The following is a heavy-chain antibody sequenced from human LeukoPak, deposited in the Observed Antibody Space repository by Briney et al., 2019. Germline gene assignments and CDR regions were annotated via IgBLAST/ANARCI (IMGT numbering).Heavy chain of an antibody. Sequence: SETLSLTCAVYGGSFSGYSWSWIRQPPGKGLEWIGEINHSGSTNYNPSLTSRVTISVDTSKNQFSLKLSSVTAADTAVYYCASLRGVSSFDYWGQGTLVTVSS. CDR3: ASLRGVSSFDY. D-gene: IGHD3-10*01. CDR2: INHSGST. J-gene: IGHJ4*02. V-gene: IGHV4-34*01. CDR1: GGSFSGYS.